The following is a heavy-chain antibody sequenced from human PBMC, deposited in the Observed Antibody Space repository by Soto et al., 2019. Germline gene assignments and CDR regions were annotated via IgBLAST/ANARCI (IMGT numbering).Heavy chain of an antibody. V-gene: IGHV1-69*12. CDR2: IIPIFGTA. CDR3: ATPQPGIASAEFDY. D-gene: IGHD6-13*01. Sequence: QVQLVQSGAEVKKPGSSVKVSCKASGGTFSSYAISWVRQAPGQGLEWMGGIIPIFGTANYAQKFQGRVTITADESTRTAYMELSSLRSGDTAVYYGATPQPGIASAEFDYWGQGTLVTVSS. CDR1: GGTFSSYA. J-gene: IGHJ4*02.